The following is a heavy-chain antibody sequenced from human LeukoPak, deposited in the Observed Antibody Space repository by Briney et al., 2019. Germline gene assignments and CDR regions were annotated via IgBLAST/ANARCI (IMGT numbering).Heavy chain of an antibody. Sequence: ASVKVSCKASGGTFSSYAISWVRQAPGQGLEWMGRIISIFGTANYAQKFQGRVTITTDESTSTAYMELSSLRSEDTAVYYCARDFGGSGSYYWYFDYWGQGTLVTVSS. J-gene: IGHJ4*02. V-gene: IGHV1-69*05. CDR3: ARDFGGSGSYYWYFDY. D-gene: IGHD1-26*01. CDR2: IISIFGTA. CDR1: GGTFSSYA.